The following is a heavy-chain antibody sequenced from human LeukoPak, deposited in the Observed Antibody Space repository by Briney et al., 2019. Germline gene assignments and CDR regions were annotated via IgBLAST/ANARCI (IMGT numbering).Heavy chain of an antibody. CDR2: ISSSGSNI. CDR3: AELGITMIGGV. CDR1: GFTFSSYE. V-gene: IGHV3-48*03. D-gene: IGHD3-10*02. J-gene: IGHJ6*04. Sequence: GGSLRLSCAASGFTFSSYEMNWVRQAPGKGLEWVSYISSSGSNIYYADSVKGRFTISRDNAKNSLYLQMNSLRAEDTAVYYCAELGITMIGGVGGKGTTVTISS.